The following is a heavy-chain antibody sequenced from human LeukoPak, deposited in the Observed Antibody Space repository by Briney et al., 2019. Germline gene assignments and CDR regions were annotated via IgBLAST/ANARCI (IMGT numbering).Heavy chain of an antibody. CDR3: ARGGYSYGPFDY. Sequence: GGSLRLSCAASGFTFSSYSMNWVRQAPGKGLEWVSILYTAGSTYYADSVKARFTISRDNSKNTVHLQMNSLRVEDTAVYYCARGGYSYGPFDYWGQGTLVTVSS. CDR2: LYTAGST. CDR1: GFTFSSYS. D-gene: IGHD5-18*01. J-gene: IGHJ4*02. V-gene: IGHV3-66*01.